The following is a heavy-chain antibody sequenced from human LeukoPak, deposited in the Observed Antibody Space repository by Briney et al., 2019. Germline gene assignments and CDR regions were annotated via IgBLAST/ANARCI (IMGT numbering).Heavy chain of an antibody. V-gene: IGHV3-23*01. CDR3: AKDGGLWVSAHWGDS. D-gene: IGHD7-27*01. CDR2: ITTGDGNT. J-gene: IGHJ4*02. CDR1: GFTFSSYT. Sequence: GGSLRLSCTASGFTFSSYTMTWVRQAPGKGLKWVSTITTGDGNTYYADSVKGRFTVSRDDSKNTLYPQMNSLRAEDTAVYYCAKDGGLWVSAHWGDSWGRGTLVTVSS.